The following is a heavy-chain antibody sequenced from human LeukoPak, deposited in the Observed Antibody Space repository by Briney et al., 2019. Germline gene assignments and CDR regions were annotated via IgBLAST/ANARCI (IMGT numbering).Heavy chain of an antibody. V-gene: IGHV3-30-3*01. CDR2: ISYDGSNK. Sequence: GGSLRLSCAASGFTFSSYAMHWVRKAPGKGLEWVAVISYDGSNKYYADSVKGRFTISRDNSKNTLYLRMNSLRAEDTAVYYCAREDITGFDYWGQGTLVTVSS. J-gene: IGHJ4*02. D-gene: IGHD3-3*01. CDR1: GFTFSSYA. CDR3: AREDITGFDY.